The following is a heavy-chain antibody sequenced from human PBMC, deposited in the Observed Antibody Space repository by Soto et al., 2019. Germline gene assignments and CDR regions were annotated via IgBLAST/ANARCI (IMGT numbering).Heavy chain of an antibody. Sequence: LSLTCAVYGGSFSGYYWSWIRQPPGKGLEWIGEINHSGSTNYNPSLKSRVTISVDTSKNQFSLKLSSVTAADTAVYYCARGYIVVVPAEGTDYYYYYYGMDVWGQGTTVTVSS. CDR1: GGSFSGYY. V-gene: IGHV4-34*01. J-gene: IGHJ6*02. D-gene: IGHD2-2*01. CDR3: ARGYIVVVPAEGTDYYYYYYGMDV. CDR2: INHSGST.